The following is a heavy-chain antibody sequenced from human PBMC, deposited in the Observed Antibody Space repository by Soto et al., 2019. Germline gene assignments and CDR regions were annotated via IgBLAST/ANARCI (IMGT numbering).Heavy chain of an antibody. CDR1: GFTFSSYS. J-gene: IGHJ5*02. Sequence: NPGGSLRLSCAASGFTFSSYSMNWVRQAPGKGLEWVSSIRSSSSYIYYADSVKGRFTISRDNSKNSLYLQMNSLRAEDTAVYYCARDSPENGYSYGFNWFDPRGQGTLVTVSS. D-gene: IGHD5-18*01. CDR2: IRSSSSYI. V-gene: IGHV3-21*01. CDR3: ARDSPENGYSYGFNWFDP.